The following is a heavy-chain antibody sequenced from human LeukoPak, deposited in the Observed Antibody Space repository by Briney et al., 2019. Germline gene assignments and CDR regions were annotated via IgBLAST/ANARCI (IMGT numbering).Heavy chain of an antibody. CDR1: GFTFSRYE. CDR2: ITSSGTTI. J-gene: IGHJ5*02. V-gene: IGHV3-48*03. CDR3: ARDSSDSSGWYEGWFDP. Sequence: GGSLRLSCAASGFTFSRYEMNWVRQAPGKGLEWVSYITSSGTTIYYADSVKGRFTVSRDNAKNSLYLQMNSPRAEDTAVYYCARDSSDSSGWYEGWFDPWGQGTLVTVSS. D-gene: IGHD6-19*01.